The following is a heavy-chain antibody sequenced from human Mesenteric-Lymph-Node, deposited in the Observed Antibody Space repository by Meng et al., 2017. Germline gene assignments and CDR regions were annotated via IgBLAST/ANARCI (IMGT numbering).Heavy chain of an antibody. CDR3: ARGGGPRAYYFDY. Sequence: SETLSLTCTVSGYSISSGYYWGWIRQPPGKGLEWVGSMDHSSSTHYNPSLKSRVTISVDTSKSQFSLNLDSVTAADTAVYYCARGGGPRAYYFDYWGRGTLVTVSS. V-gene: IGHV4-38-2*02. CDR1: GYSISSGYY. CDR2: MDHSSST. J-gene: IGHJ4*02. D-gene: IGHD3-16*01.